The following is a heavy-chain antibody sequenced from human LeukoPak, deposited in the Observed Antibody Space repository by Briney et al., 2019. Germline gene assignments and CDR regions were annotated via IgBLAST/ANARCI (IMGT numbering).Heavy chain of an antibody. CDR3: ARGQLLYSPYDCYYMDV. Sequence: PSETLSLTCTVYGGSISSHYWSWIRQPPGKGLEWIGYIYYSGSTNYNPSLKSRVTISVDTSKNQFSLKLSSVTAADTAVYYCARGQLLYSPYDCYYMDVWGKGTTVTVSS. V-gene: IGHV4-59*11. CDR2: IYYSGST. D-gene: IGHD2-2*02. CDR1: GGSISSHY. J-gene: IGHJ6*03.